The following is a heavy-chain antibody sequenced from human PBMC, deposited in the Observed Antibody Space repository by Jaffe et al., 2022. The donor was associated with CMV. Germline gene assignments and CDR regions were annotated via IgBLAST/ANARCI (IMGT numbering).Heavy chain of an antibody. Sequence: EVQLLESGGGLVQPGGSLTLSCATSGFTFSTYTMAWVRQAPGKGLEWVSGISASGSNTYYADSVKGRFTVSRDSSNKRLYLQMNSLRAEDTALYFCAKRKSLSIAASDYWGQGTLVTVSS. CDR3: AKRKSLSIAASDY. CDR1: GFTFSTYT. J-gene: IGHJ4*02. D-gene: IGHD6-13*01. V-gene: IGHV3-23*01. CDR2: ISASGSNT.